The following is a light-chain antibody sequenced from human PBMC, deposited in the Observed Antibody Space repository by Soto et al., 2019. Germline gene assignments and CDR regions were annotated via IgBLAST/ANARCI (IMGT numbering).Light chain of an antibody. V-gene: IGKV3-20*01. CDR1: QSVSSNY. CDR3: QQYGISPWT. Sequence: EIVLTQSPGTLSLSPGERATLFCRASQSVSSNYLAWFQQKAGQAPRLLIYGASSRAIGIPDRFSGSGSGTDFTLTISRLEPEDFAVYYCQQYGISPWTFGQGTKVEI. CDR2: GAS. J-gene: IGKJ1*01.